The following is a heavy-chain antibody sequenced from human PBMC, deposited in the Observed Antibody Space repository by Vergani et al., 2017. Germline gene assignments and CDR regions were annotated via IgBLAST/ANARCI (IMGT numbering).Heavy chain of an antibody. CDR2: IYPGDSDV. CDR1: GYIFSNFW. V-gene: IGHV5-51*01. Sequence: EKQLVQSGSETKKPGESLTISCQAFGYIFSNFWIGWVRQRPGRGLEWMGNIYPGDSDVRYSPSFQGQVTMSVDKSLSTAYLQWSSLKASDTSTYHCAKTHYFSSLYSSYNWFDPWGQGTQVTVSS. CDR3: AKTHYFSSLYSSYNWFDP. J-gene: IGHJ5*02. D-gene: IGHD3-3*01.